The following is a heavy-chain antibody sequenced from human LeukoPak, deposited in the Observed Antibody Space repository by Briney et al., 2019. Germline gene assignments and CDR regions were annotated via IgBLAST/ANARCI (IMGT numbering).Heavy chain of an antibody. CDR2: VFHDGST. V-gene: IGHV4-4*02. D-gene: IGHD3-10*01. CDR1: GGSVSSSSW. Sequence: PSETLSLTCALSGGSVSSSSWWTWVRQSPRKGLEWIGEVFHDGSTNYNPSLESRVTISVDKSKNHFSLRLTSMTAADTALYYCARATRGAVRGVVERYFFDSWGQGTLVVVSS. CDR3: ARATRGAVRGVVERYFFDS. J-gene: IGHJ4*02.